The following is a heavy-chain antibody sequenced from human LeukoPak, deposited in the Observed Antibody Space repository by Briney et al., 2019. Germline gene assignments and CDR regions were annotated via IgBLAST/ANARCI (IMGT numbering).Heavy chain of an antibody. J-gene: IGHJ4*02. CDR2: ISDSGNIV. CDR1: GFTFSSYE. V-gene: IGHV3-48*03. CDR3: AVAYYYGSGTFYPYYFDY. D-gene: IGHD3-10*01. Sequence: GGSLRLSCAASGFTFSSYEMNWVRQAPGKGLEWVSYISDSGNIVYYTDSVAGRFTISRDNAKNSLYLQMNSLRAEDTAVYYCAVAYYYGSGTFYPYYFDYWGQGTLVTVSS.